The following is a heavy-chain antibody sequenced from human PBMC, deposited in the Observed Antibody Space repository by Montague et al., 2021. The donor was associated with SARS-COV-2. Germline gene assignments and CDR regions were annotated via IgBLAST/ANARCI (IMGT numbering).Heavy chain of an antibody. D-gene: IGHD5-18*01. J-gene: IGHJ5*02. Sequence: SETLSLTCSVSGGSISDYYWSWIRQPPGKGLERIGHLYYSGSTTYKPSPKSRTTMSVDTFKNQIPLKLSSVTAAAPDVYYCARDLGHRYVAGWFDPWGQGTLVTVSS. CDR3: ARDLGHRYVAGWFDP. CDR2: LYYSGST. CDR1: GGSISDYY. V-gene: IGHV4-59*12.